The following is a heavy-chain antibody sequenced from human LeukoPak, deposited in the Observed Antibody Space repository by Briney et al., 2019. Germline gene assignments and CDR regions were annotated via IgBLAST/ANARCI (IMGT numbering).Heavy chain of an antibody. D-gene: IGHD6-19*01. V-gene: IGHV3-30-3*01. Sequence: GGSLRLSCAASGFTFSSYAMHWVRQAPGKGLEWVAVISYDGSNKYYADSVKGRFTISRDNSKNTLYLQMSSLRAEDTAVYYCARADYSSGLNFDYWGQGTLVTVSS. CDR3: ARADYSSGLNFDY. CDR2: ISYDGSNK. J-gene: IGHJ4*02. CDR1: GFTFSSYA.